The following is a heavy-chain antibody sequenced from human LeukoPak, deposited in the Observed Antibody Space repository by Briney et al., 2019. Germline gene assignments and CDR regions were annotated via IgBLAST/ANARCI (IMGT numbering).Heavy chain of an antibody. V-gene: IGHV4-59*11. Sequence: SETLSLTCTVSGGSISSHYWSWIRQPPGKGLEWIGYIYYSGSTNYNPSLKSRVTISVDTSKNQFSLKLGSVTAADTAVYYCARTATGLATYYYYMDVWGKGTTVTVSS. CDR3: ARTATGLATYYYYMDV. CDR1: GGSISSHY. J-gene: IGHJ6*03. CDR2: IYYSGST.